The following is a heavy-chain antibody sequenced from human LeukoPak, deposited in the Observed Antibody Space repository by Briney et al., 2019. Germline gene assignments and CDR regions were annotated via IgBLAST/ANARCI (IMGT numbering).Heavy chain of an antibody. Sequence: ASVKVSCKASGYTFTGYYMHWVRQAPGQGLEWMGWINPNSGGTNYAQKFQGRVTMTRDTSISTAYMELSRLRSDDTAVYYCASHYYDHIWGSYRPFDYWGQGTLVTVSS. J-gene: IGHJ4*02. CDR2: INPNSGGT. D-gene: IGHD3-16*02. CDR1: GYTFTGYY. CDR3: ASHYYDHIWGSYRPFDY. V-gene: IGHV1-2*02.